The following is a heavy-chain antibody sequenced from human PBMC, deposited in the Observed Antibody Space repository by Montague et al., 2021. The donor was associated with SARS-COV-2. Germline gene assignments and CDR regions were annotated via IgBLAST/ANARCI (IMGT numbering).Heavy chain of an antibody. CDR1: GGSISSYY. V-gene: IGHV4-59*01. J-gene: IGHJ4*02. CDR2: IYYSGST. D-gene: IGHD3-3*01. CDR3: ASQVPDFWSGIDY. Sequence: SETLSLTCTVSGGSISSYYWSWIRQPPGKGLEWIGYIYYSGSTNYNPSLKSRVTISVDTSKNQFSLKLSSVTAADTAVYYCASQVPDFWSGIDYWGQGTLVTV.